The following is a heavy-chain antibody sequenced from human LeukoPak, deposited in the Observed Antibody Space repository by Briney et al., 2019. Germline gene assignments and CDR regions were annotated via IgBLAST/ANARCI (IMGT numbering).Heavy chain of an antibody. Sequence: GGSLRLSCAASGFIFSSYSMNWVRQAPGKGLEWVSYISSSSSTIYYADSVKGRFTISRDNAKNSLYLQMNSLRAEDTAVYYCARGPTIFGVVISGRYMDVWGKGTTVTVSS. CDR1: GFIFSSYS. V-gene: IGHV3-48*04. J-gene: IGHJ6*03. CDR2: ISSSSSTI. CDR3: ARGPTIFGVVISGRYMDV. D-gene: IGHD3-3*01.